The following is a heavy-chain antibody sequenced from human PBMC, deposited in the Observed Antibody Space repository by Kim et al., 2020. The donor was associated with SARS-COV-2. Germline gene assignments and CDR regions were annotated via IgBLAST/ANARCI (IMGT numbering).Heavy chain of an antibody. V-gene: IGHV3-33*01. J-gene: IGHJ4*02. D-gene: IGHD1-26*01. CDR1: GFTFSSYG. CDR3: AREGSGSYRYFDY. CDR2: IWYDGSNR. Sequence: GGSLRLSCAASGFTFSSYGMHWVRQAPGKGLEWVAGIWYDGSNRYYADSVKGRFTISRDNSKNKLYLQMHSLRAENTAVYYCAREGSGSYRYFDYWGQGALVTVSS.